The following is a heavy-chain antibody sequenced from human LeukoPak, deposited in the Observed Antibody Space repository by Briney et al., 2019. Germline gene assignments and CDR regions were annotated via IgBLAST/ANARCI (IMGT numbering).Heavy chain of an antibody. CDR3: ASQSYGLFHY. Sequence: PGGSLRLSCAASGFTFSSYAMSWVRQAPGKGLEWVANINTDGSKKSYVDSVRGRSTISRDNAKNSLYLQMDSLRAEDTALYYCASQSYGLFHYWGQGNLVTVSS. J-gene: IGHJ4*02. D-gene: IGHD4-17*01. V-gene: IGHV3-7*03. CDR1: GFTFSSYA. CDR2: INTDGSKK.